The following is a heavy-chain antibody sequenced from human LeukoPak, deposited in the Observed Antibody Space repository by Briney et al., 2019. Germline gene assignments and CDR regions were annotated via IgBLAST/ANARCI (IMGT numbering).Heavy chain of an antibody. V-gene: IGHV4-39*07. D-gene: IGHD4-11*01. CDR1: GGSISSRSYY. CDR3: ARVPPDYSNYQGFY. CDR2: ISSGGST. Sequence: SETLSLTCIVSGGSISSRSYYWGWIRQPPGKGLEWIGSISSGGSTYYNPSLKSRVTISVDTSKNQFSLKLSSVTAADTAVYYCARVPPDYSNYQGFYWGQGTLVTVSS. J-gene: IGHJ4*02.